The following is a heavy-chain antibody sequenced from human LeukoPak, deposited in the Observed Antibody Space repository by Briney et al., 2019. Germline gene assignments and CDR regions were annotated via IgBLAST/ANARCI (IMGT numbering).Heavy chain of an antibody. Sequence: SETLSLTCSVSGGSISSYYWSWIRQPPGKGLEWIGYIYYSGSTDYNPSLKSRVTISVDTSKNQFSLKLSSVTAADTAVYYCARETSQKGAHYMDVWGKGTTVTISS. CDR3: ARETSQKGAHYMDV. J-gene: IGHJ6*03. V-gene: IGHV4-59*01. CDR1: GGSISSYY. D-gene: IGHD3-16*01. CDR2: IYYSGST.